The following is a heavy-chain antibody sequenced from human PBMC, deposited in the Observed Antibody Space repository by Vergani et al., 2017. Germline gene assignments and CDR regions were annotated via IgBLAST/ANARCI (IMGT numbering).Heavy chain of an antibody. CDR1: GFPFTTYA. V-gene: IGHV3-23*01. CDR2: ISGSGGNT. Sequence: ELQLLESGGGLVQPGGSLRLSCAASGFPFTTYAMSWVRQAPGKGLEWVSAISGSGGNTYYADSVKGRFTISRDNSKNTLYLQMNSLRAEDTAVYYCARQPSDIVVVASWFGPWGQGSLVTVSS. D-gene: IGHD2-15*01. J-gene: IGHJ5*02. CDR3: ARQPSDIVVVASWFGP.